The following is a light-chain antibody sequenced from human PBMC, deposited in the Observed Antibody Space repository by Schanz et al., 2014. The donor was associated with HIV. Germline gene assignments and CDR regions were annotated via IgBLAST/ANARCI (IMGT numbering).Light chain of an antibody. CDR3: SSYTSSSTPV. CDR2: EVN. Sequence: QSALTQPPSASGSPGQSVTISCTGTSSDVGYYNDVSWYQQHPDKAPKLLIYEVNRRPSGVPDRFSGSKSGNTASLTISGLQAEDEADYYCSSYTSSSTPVFGTGTKLTVL. V-gene: IGLV2-8*01. CDR1: SSDVGYYND. J-gene: IGLJ1*01.